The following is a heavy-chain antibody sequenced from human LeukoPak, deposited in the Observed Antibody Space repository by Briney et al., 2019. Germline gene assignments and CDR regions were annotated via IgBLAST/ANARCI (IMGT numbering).Heavy chain of an antibody. CDR2: IYSGGST. J-gene: IGHJ4*02. D-gene: IGHD6-13*01. V-gene: IGHV3-53*01. CDR3: ARGLKKQQLVLGY. Sequence: PGGSLRLSCAASGFTVSSNYMSWVRQAPGKGLEWVSVIYSGGSTYYADSVKGRFTISRDNSKNTLYLQMNSLRAEDTAVYYCARGLKKQQLVLGYWGQGTLVTVSS. CDR1: GFTVSSNY.